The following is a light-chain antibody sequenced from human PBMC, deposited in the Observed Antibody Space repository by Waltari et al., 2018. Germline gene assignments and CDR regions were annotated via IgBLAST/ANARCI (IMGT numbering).Light chain of an antibody. J-gene: IGKJ1*01. CDR1: QSIGPY. Sequence: PSSLSASVGDRVIITCRASQSIGPYINWYQQKPGTAPKLLIYDASILQTGVPSKFSGSGSGTVFTLTISSLQPEDFATYYCQQNSNVPPTFGLGTKVEIK. CDR2: DAS. V-gene: IGKV1-39*01. CDR3: QQNSNVPPT.